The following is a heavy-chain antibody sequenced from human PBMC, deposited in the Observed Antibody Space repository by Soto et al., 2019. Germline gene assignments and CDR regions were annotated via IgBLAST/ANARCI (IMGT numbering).Heavy chain of an antibody. J-gene: IGHJ6*02. V-gene: IGHV2-5*02. Sequence: QITLKESGPTLVKPTQTLTLTCTFSGFSLSTTGVGVGWIRQPPGKALAWLALIYWDDDKRYNPSLKSRLTITKDTSKNQVVLTMTNMDPVDTATYYCVQSRCGGDCLQSYSSHSYYGLDVWGQGTTVTVSS. CDR2: IYWDDDK. D-gene: IGHD2-21*01. CDR3: VQSRCGGDCLQSYSSHSYYGLDV. CDR1: GFSLSTTGVG.